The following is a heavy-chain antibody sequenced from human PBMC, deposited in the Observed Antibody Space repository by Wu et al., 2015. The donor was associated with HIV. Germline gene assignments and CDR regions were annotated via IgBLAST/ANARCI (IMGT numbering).Heavy chain of an antibody. CDR2: INSKSGDT. J-gene: IGHJ6*03. CDR3: ARDFSGYYYYMDV. CDR1: GYTFTDYY. D-gene: IGHD3-10*01. Sequence: QVQLVQSGADVKKPGASMKVSCKASGYTFTDYYMHWVRQAPGQGLEWMGWINSKSGDTNYAQKFQGRVTMTRDTSISTAYMELIRLRSDDSAVYFCARDFSGYYYYMDVWGKGTTVTVSS. V-gene: IGHV1-2*02.